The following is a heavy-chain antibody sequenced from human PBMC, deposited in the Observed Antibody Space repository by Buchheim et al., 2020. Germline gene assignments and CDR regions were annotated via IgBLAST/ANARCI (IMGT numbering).Heavy chain of an antibody. CDR2: IYHSGTT. V-gene: IGHV4-30-2*05. J-gene: IGHJ4*02. D-gene: IGHD4-17*01. Sequence: HLHLQESGSGLVNPSQTLSLTCAVSGDSIHSGGYSWSWIRQPPGKGLEWIGYIYHSGTTHYNPSLKSRVTISVDTSKNQFSLKLSSVTAADTAVYYCARVKGDYQPIDYWGQGTL. CDR1: GDSIHSGGYS. CDR3: ARVKGDYQPIDY.